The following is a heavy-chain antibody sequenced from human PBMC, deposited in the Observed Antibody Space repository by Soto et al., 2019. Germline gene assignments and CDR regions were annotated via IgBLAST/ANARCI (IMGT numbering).Heavy chain of an antibody. CDR1: GGSVRIGIHY. CDR3: ARKRYSGYAFYYGMDV. V-gene: IGHV4-61*01. J-gene: IGHJ6*02. Sequence: SETLSLTCTVSGGSVRIGIHYWAWIRQPPGKGLEWIGYIYYRGTTKYNPSLKSRVTISVDTSKNQFSLKLSSVTAADTAVYYCARKRYSGYAFYYGMDVWGQGTTVTVS. CDR2: IYYRGTT. D-gene: IGHD5-12*01.